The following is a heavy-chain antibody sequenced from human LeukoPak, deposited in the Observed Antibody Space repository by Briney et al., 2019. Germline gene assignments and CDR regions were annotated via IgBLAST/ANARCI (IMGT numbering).Heavy chain of an antibody. J-gene: IGHJ4*02. Sequence: GASVKVSCKASGYTFNGYYMHWVRQAPGQGLEWMGWISPYNGNTNYAQKFQGRVILTTDTSTNTAYLELRSLRSDDTAVYYCARERPTSGGDTWGQGTLVTVSS. CDR2: ISPYNGNT. CDR3: ARERPTSGGDT. CDR1: GYTFNGYY. V-gene: IGHV1-18*04. D-gene: IGHD2-21*02.